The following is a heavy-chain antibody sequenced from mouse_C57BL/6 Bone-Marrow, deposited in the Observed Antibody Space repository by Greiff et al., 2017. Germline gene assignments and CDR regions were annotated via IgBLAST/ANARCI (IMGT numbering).Heavy chain of an antibody. CDR3: AIMITTFAY. Sequence: EVQLVESGGDLVKPGGSLKLSCAASGFTFSSYGMSWVRQTPDKRLEWVATISSGGSYTYYPDSVKGRFTISRDNAKNTLYLQMCSLKSEDTAMYYCAIMITTFAYWGQGTLVTVSA. V-gene: IGHV5-6*01. CDR1: GFTFSSYG. J-gene: IGHJ3*01. D-gene: IGHD2-4*01. CDR2: ISSGGSYT.